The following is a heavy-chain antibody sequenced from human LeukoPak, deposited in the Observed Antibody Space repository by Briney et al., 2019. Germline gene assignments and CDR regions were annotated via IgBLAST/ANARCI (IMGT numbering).Heavy chain of an antibody. CDR2: IIPIFGTA. V-gene: IGHV1-69*13. J-gene: IGHJ5*02. Sequence: SVKVSCKASGYTFTSYGISWVRQAPGQGLEWMGGIIPIFGTANYAQKFQGRVTITADESTSTAYMELSSLRSEDTAVYYCARDRGGATPFNWFDPWGQGTLVTVSS. CDR3: ARDRGGATPFNWFDP. CDR1: GYTFTSYG. D-gene: IGHD1-26*01.